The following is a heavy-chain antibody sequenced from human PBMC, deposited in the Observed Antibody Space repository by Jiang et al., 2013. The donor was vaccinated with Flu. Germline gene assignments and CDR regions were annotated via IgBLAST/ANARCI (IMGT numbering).Heavy chain of an antibody. D-gene: IGHD3-10*01. Sequence: GLVKPSETLSLTCTVSGGSISSSSYYWGWIRQPPGKGLEWIGSIYYSGSTYYNPSLKSRVTISVDTSKNQFSLKLSSVTAADTAVYYCARRGFGEFTLDVWGQGTTVTVSS. CDR3: ARRGFGEFTLDV. J-gene: IGHJ6*02. CDR1: GGSISSSSYY. CDR2: IYYSGST. V-gene: IGHV4-39*07.